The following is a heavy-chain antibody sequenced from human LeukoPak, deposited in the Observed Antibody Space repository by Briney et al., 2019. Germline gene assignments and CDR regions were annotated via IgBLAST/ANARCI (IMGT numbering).Heavy chain of an antibody. D-gene: IGHD5-18*01. J-gene: IGHJ4*02. Sequence: PSETLSLTCTVSGGSISSSSYYWGWIRQPPGKGLEWIGSIYYSGSTYYNPSLKSRVTISVDTSKNQFSLKLSSVTAADTAVYYCARGYSSIFDYWGQGTLVTVSS. CDR1: GGSISSSSYY. CDR2: IYYSGST. CDR3: ARGYSSIFDY. V-gene: IGHV4-39*07.